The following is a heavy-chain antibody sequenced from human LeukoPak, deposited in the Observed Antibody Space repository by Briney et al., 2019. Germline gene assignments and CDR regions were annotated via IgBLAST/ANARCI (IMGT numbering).Heavy chain of an antibody. Sequence: GGSLRLSCAASGFTFSSYGMHWVRQAPGKGLEWVAVIWYDGSNKYYAGSVKGRFTISRENSKNTLYLKMNSLRAEDTAVYYCARDSGALRYFGWPPGSDAFDIWGQGTMVTVSS. CDR2: IWYDGSNK. V-gene: IGHV3-33*01. CDR3: ARDSGALRYFGWPPGSDAFDI. J-gene: IGHJ3*02. D-gene: IGHD3-9*01. CDR1: GFTFSSYG.